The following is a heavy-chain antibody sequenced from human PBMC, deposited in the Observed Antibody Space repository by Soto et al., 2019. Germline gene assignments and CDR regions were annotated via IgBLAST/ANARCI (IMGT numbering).Heavy chain of an antibody. CDR2: LFYRGPT. Sequence: QVQLQESGPGLVKPSETLSLTCTVSGGSISGYYWTWIRQPPGKGLEWVGSLFYRGPTDYNPSLKSRLTMSLDTSKNHFSLKLRSVTAADTAVYYCARHRGPAPVYWGQGTLVTASS. J-gene: IGHJ4*02. V-gene: IGHV4-39*01. D-gene: IGHD3-10*01. CDR1: GGSISGYY. CDR3: ARHRGPAPVY.